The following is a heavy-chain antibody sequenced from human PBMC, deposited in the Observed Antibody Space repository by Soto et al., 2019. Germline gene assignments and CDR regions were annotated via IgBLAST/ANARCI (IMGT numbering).Heavy chain of an antibody. CDR1: GYTFTSYA. V-gene: IGHV1-3*01. CDR2: INAGNGNT. D-gene: IGHD6-19*01. J-gene: IGHJ4*02. Sequence: QVQLVQSGAEVKKPGASVKVSCKASGYTFTSYAIHWVRQAPGQRLEWMGWINAGNGNTKYSQKFQDRVTITRDTSASTAYMELSSLRSEATAVYYSARDLGGWPDYWGQGTLVTVSS. CDR3: ARDLGGWPDY.